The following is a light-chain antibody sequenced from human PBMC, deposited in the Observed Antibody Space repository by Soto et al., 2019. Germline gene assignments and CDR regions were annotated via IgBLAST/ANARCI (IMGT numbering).Light chain of an antibody. CDR3: SSYAGSQEVR. J-gene: IGLJ2*01. CDR1: SSDVGGYNY. Sequence: QSALTQSPSASGSPGQSVTISCTGTSSDVGGYNYVSWYQQHPGKAPKLMIYEVNTRPSGVPDRFYGSKSGNTASLTVAGLQAEDEADYYCSSYAGSQEVRFGGGTQLTVL. CDR2: EVN. V-gene: IGLV2-8*01.